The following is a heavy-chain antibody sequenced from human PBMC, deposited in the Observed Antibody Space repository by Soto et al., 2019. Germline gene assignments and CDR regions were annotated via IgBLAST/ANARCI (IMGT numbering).Heavy chain of an antibody. CDR3: ARSSDWSEGY. V-gene: IGHV3-7*01. D-gene: IGHD6-19*01. CDR2: INPDETEK. Sequence: SGGCLRLSCAASGFTSSTSYVTWVRQAPGKGLGWVANINPDETEKYYEDSVRGRFTISRDNAKNSLRLQMNSLRVEDTAIYYCARSSDWSEGYWGQGTLVTVS. J-gene: IGHJ4*02. CDR1: GFTSSTSY.